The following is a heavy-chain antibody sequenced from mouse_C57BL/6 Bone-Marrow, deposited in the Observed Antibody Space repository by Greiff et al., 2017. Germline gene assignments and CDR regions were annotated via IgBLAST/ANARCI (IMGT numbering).Heavy chain of an antibody. CDR1: GFTFSDYG. CDR3: ARHQLTVCYVDY. J-gene: IGHJ2*01. V-gene: IGHV5-15*01. D-gene: IGHD4-1*01. CDR2: ISNLAYSI. Sequence: EVKLVESGGGLVQPGGSLKLSCAASGFTFSDYGMAWVRQAPRKGPGWVAFISNLAYSIYYADTVTGRFTISRENAKNTLYLEMSSLRSEDTAMYYCARHQLTVCYVDYWGQGTTLTVSS.